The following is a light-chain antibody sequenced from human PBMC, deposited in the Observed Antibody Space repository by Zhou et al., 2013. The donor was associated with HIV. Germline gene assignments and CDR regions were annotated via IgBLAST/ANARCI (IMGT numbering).Light chain of an antibody. CDR3: QQYNTYCT. CDR1: QTIIRY. V-gene: IGKV1-39*01. J-gene: IGKJ2*02. Sequence: DIQMTQSPSSLSASVGDRVTITCRASQTIIRYLNWYQQKPGKAPKLLIYAASSLQSGVPSRFSGSGSGTDFTLTISSVQPDDSATYYCQQYNTYCTFGQGTNLEIK. CDR2: AAS.